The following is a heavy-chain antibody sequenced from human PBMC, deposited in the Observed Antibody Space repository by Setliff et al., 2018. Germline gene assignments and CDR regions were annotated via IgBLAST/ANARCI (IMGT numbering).Heavy chain of an antibody. V-gene: IGHV3-15*01. CDR1: EFTFSNYW. CDR2: IKSAADGGTI. D-gene: IGHD3-10*01. Sequence: GGSLRLSCAASEFTFSNYWMSWVRQAPGKGLEWVGRIKSAADGGTIEYAAAVNGRFTVSRDDSKNTLFLQMNSLKTEDTALYYCTTDWSRGDSGNYLRLDYWGPGTLVTVSS. CDR3: TTDWSRGDSGNYLRLDY. J-gene: IGHJ4*02.